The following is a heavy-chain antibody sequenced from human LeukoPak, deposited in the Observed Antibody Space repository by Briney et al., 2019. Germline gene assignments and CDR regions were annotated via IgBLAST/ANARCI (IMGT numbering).Heavy chain of an antibody. CDR1: GYTFTGYY. D-gene: IGHD3-22*01. CDR2: INPNSGGT. J-gene: IGHJ4*02. CDR3: ARRGDYYDSSGYEGFEY. V-gene: IGHV1-2*02. Sequence: ASVKVSCKASGYTFTGYYMHWVRQAPGQGLEWMGWINPNSGGTNFPQKFQGRVTMTRDTSISTAYMELSRLRSDDTAVYYCARRGDYYDSSGYEGFEYWGQGTLDTVSS.